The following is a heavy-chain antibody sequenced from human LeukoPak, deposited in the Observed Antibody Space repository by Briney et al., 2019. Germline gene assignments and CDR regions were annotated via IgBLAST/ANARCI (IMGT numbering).Heavy chain of an antibody. V-gene: IGHV3-66*01. J-gene: IGHJ4*02. D-gene: IGHD1-1*01. CDR2: IYSGGST. Sequence: GGSLRLSCAASGLTFSNAWMSWVRQAPGKGLEWVSVIYSGGSTYYADSVKGRFTISRDNSKNTLYLQMNSLEAEDTAVYYCARAYNWNYLYWGQGTLVTVSS. CDR1: GLTFSNAW. CDR3: ARAYNWNYLY.